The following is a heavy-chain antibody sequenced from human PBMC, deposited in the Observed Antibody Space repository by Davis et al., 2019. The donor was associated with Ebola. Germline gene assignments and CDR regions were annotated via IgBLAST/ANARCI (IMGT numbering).Heavy chain of an antibody. CDR1: GASISSYY. V-gene: IGHV4-59*01. Sequence: SETLSLTCIVSGASISSYYWSWIRQPPGKGLERKGYIYDSGRTNYNPSLKSRVTISVDTSKNQFSLKLSSVTAADTAVYYCARASSSMVRFRKKYYFDYWGQGTLVTVSS. D-gene: IGHD6-6*01. CDR2: IYDSGRT. CDR3: ARASSSMVRFRKKYYFDY. J-gene: IGHJ4*02.